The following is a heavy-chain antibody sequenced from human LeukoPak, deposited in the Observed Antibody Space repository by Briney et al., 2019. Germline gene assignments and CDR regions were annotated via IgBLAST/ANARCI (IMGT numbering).Heavy chain of an antibody. J-gene: IGHJ4*02. CDR3: AREPRILYPASLDY. CDR1: GFTFSSYS. CDR2: ISSSSSYI. Sequence: PGGPLRLSCAASGFTFSSYSMNWVRQAPGKGLEWVSSISSSSSYIYYADSVKGRFTISRDNAKNSLYLQMNSLRAEDTAVYYCAREPRILYPASLDYWGQGTLVTVSS. D-gene: IGHD2-8*01. V-gene: IGHV3-21*01.